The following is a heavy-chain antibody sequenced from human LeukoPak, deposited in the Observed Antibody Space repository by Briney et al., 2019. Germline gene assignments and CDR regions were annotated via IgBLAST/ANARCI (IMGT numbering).Heavy chain of an antibody. CDR3: ARLDFYDSRWAFEI. Sequence: SETLSLTCAVYGGSFSGYYWSWIRQPPGKGLEWIGEINHSGSTNYNPSLKSRVTISVDTSKNQFSLKLSSVTAADTAVYYCARLDFYDSRWAFEIWGQGTMVTVSS. CDR1: GGSFSGYY. V-gene: IGHV4-34*01. CDR2: INHSGST. J-gene: IGHJ3*02. D-gene: IGHD3-22*01.